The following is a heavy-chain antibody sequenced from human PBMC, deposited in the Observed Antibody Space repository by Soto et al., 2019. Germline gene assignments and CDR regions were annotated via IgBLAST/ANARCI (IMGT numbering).Heavy chain of an antibody. V-gene: IGHV4-34*01. CDR1: GGSFSDYY. CDR3: ARVHSGSYGFYGMDV. J-gene: IGHJ6*02. D-gene: IGHD1-26*01. CDR2: INHSGST. Sequence: SETLSLTCAVYGGSFSDYYWSWIRQPPGKGLEWIGEINHSGSTNYNPSLKSRVTISVDTSKNQFSLKLSSVTAADTAVYYCARVHSGSYGFYGMDVWGQGTTVTVSS.